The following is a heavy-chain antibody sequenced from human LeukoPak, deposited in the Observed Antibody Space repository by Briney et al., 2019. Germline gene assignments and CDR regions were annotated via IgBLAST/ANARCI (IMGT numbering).Heavy chain of an antibody. CDR3: ASGPPDYGDYYYFDY. J-gene: IGHJ4*02. Sequence: SETLSLTCAVYGGSFSGYYWSWVRQPPGKGLEWIGEINHSGSTNYNPSLRSRVTISVDTSKNQFSLKLSSVTAADTAVYYCASGPPDYGDYYYFDYWGQGTLVTVSS. V-gene: IGHV4-34*01. CDR2: INHSGST. CDR1: GGSFSGYY. D-gene: IGHD4-17*01.